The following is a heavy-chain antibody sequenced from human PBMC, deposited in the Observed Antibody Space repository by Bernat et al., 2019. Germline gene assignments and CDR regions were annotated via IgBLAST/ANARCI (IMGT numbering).Heavy chain of an antibody. CDR1: GGSFSGYY. V-gene: IGHV4-34*01. D-gene: IGHD1-26*01. J-gene: IGHJ5*02. CDR2: INHSGST. CDR3: AREEIVGATNSNWFDP. Sequence: QVQLQQWGAGLLKPSETLSLTCAVYGGSFSGYYWSWIRQPPGKGLEWIGEINHSGSTNYNLSLKSRVTISVDTSKNQFSLKLSSVTAADTAVYYCAREEIVGATNSNWFDPWGQGTLVTVSS.